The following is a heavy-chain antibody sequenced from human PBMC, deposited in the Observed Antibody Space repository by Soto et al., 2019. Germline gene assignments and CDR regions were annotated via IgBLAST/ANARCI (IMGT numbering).Heavy chain of an antibody. J-gene: IGHJ4*02. CDR2: IDYSGNT. CDR1: GGSISPYS. V-gene: IGHV4-59*01. Sequence: SETLSLTCAVSGGSISPYSWSWIRQPPGKGLEWIGYIDYSGNTNYNPSLKSRVTISVDTSKNQFSLKLSTVTTADTAVYYCARSPKLVFCGGDCSPRFDYWGQGTLVTVSS. CDR3: ARSPKLVFCGGDCSPRFDY. D-gene: IGHD2-21*02.